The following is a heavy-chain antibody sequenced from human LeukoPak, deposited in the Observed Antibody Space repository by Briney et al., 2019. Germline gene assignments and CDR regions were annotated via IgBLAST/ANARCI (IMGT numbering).Heavy chain of an antibody. Sequence: GASLRLSCAASGFTFSSYAMSWVRQAPGKGLEWVSLIYSGGTTYYADSVKGRFTISRDNSKNTLYLQMNSLRAEDTAVYYCASRTESGYTYGYLDFWGQGTLVTVSS. V-gene: IGHV3-23*03. CDR2: IYSGGTT. J-gene: IGHJ4*02. D-gene: IGHD5-18*01. CDR1: GFTFSSYA. CDR3: ASRTESGYTYGYLDF.